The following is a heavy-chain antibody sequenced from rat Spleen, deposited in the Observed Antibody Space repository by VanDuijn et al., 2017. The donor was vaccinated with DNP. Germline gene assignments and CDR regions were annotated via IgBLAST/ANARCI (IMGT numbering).Heavy chain of an antibody. CDR1: GYSITSNY. CDR2: VSYSGGT. V-gene: IGHV3-1*01. J-gene: IGHJ2*01. CDR3: ARWTYGFDY. Sequence: EVQLQESGPGLVKPSQSLSLTCSVTGYSITSNYWGWIRKFPGNKMEWMGYVSYSGGTRYNPSLKRRIPITRETSKNHFFLQLNSVTPEDTATYYCARWTYGFDYWGQGVMVTVSS. D-gene: IGHD1-11*01.